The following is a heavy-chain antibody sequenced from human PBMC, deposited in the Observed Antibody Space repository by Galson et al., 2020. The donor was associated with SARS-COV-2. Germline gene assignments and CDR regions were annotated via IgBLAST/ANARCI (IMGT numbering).Heavy chain of an antibody. CDR2: IYYSGST. Sequence: SETLSLTCTVSGGSISSYYWSWIRQPPGKGLEWIGYIYYSGSTNYNPSLKSRVTISVDTSKNQFSLKLSSVTAADTAVYYCARDAPPPITMGGAFDIWGQGTMVTVSS. V-gene: IGHV4-59*01. D-gene: IGHD3-10*01. CDR3: ARDAPPPITMGGAFDI. J-gene: IGHJ3*02. CDR1: GGSISSYY.